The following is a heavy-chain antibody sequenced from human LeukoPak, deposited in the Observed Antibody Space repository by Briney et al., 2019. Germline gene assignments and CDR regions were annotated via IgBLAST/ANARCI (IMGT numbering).Heavy chain of an antibody. J-gene: IGHJ4*02. V-gene: IGHV3-74*01. CDR3: ARDRPGYYYDSSGYYFFDY. CDR2: INSDGSST. CDR1: GFTFSSYW. Sequence: GGSLRLSCAASGFTFSSYWMHWVRQAPGKGLVWVSRINSDGSSTSYADSVKGRFTISRDNAKNTLYLQMNSLRAEDTAVYYCARDRPGYYYDSSGYYFFDYWGQGTLVTVSS. D-gene: IGHD3-22*01.